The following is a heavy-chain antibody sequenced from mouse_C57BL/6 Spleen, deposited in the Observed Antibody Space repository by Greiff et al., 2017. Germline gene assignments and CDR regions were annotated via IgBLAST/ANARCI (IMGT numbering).Heavy chain of an antibody. CDR3: ARGNNGYYAMDD. CDR2: INSDGSST. D-gene: IGHD5-2*01. V-gene: IGHV5-16*01. Sequence: EVKLVESEGGLVQPGSSMKLSCTASGFTFSDYYMAWVRQVPEKGLEWVANINSDGSSTYYLDSLKSRFIISRDNAKNILYLQMSSLKSEDTATYYCARGNNGYYAMDDWGQGTSATVSS. CDR1: GFTFSDYY. J-gene: IGHJ4*01.